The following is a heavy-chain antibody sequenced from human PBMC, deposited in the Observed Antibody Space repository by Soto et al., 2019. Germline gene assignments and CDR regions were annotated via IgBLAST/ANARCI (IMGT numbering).Heavy chain of an antibody. CDR2: ISYHGSNI. CDR1: GFTFSSYA. J-gene: IGHJ4*02. CDR3: AKVRYFDSSGYLDDY. V-gene: IGHV3-30*18. D-gene: IGHD3-22*01. Sequence: QVQLVESGGGVVQPGRSLRLSCAASGFTFSSYAMHWVRQAPGKGLEWVAVISYHGSNIYYADSLKGRFTISRDNSKNTMYLQMNSLRADDTAVYYCAKVRYFDSSGYLDDYWGQGTLVTVSS.